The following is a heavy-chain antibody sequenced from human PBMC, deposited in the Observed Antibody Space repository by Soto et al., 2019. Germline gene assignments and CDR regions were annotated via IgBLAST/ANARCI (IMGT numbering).Heavy chain of an antibody. D-gene: IGHD1-1*01. CDR3: ARGNWNDTRNWFDP. CDR2: VNHSEST. CDR1: GGSISSGY. J-gene: IGHJ5*02. V-gene: IGHV4-59*12. Sequence: SETLSLTCSVSGGSISSGYWSWIRQPPGKGLEWIGYVNHSESTYYNPSLKSRVTISVDTSKNQFSLKLSSVTAADTAVYYCARGNWNDTRNWFDPWGQGTLVTVPQ.